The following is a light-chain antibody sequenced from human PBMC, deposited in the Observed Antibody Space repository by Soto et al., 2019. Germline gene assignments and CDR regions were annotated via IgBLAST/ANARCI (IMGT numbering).Light chain of an antibody. Sequence: QSALTQPPSTSGTPGQRVTISCSGSSSNIGSDTVNWYQQVPGTAPKLLIYSNDQRPSGVPDRFSGSTSGTSAFLAISGLQSEDEADYYCAAWDDSLNGVVFGGGTKLTVL. V-gene: IGLV1-44*01. CDR2: SND. CDR3: AAWDDSLNGVV. J-gene: IGLJ2*01. CDR1: SSNIGSDT.